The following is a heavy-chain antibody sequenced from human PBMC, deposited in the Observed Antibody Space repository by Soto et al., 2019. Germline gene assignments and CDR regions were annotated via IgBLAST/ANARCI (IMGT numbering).Heavy chain of an antibody. J-gene: IGHJ6*02. CDR2: IDPSDSYT. CDR3: ASIDYKRRNGGWYYGMDV. D-gene: IGHD4-4*01. CDR1: GYSFTSYW. Sequence: PGESLKISCKGSGYSFTSYWISWVRQMPGKGLEWMGRIDPSDSYTNYSPSFQGHVTISADKSISTAYLQWSSLKASDTATYYCASIDYKRRNGGWYYGMDVWGQGTTVTVSS. V-gene: IGHV5-10-1*01.